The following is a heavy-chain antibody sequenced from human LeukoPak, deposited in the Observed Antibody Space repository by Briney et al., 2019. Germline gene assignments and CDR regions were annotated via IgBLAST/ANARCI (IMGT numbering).Heavy chain of an antibody. CDR1: GYTFTSYA. D-gene: IGHD3-10*01. J-gene: IGHJ3*02. CDR3: ARKKYYYGSGNKMGAFDI. V-gene: IGHV1-3*01. CDR2: INAGNGNT. Sequence: EASLKVSCKASGYTFTSYAMHWVRQAPGQRLEWMGWINAGNGNTKYSQKFQGRVTITRDTSASTAYMELSSLRSEDTAVYYCARKKYYYGSGNKMGAFDIWGQGTMVTVSS.